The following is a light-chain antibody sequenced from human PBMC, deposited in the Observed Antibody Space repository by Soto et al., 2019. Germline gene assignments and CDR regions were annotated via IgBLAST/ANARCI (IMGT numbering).Light chain of an antibody. CDR3: TSYSSSNTHLL. V-gene: IGLV2-14*01. CDR2: EVT. Sequence: QSVLTQPASVSGSPGQSITISCTGTDSDVGGYNYVSWYQQHPGKAPKLMISEVTNRPSGVSNRFSGSKSGNTASLTISGLQAADEADYYCTSYSSSNTHLLFGGGTKVTV. CDR1: DSDVGGYNY. J-gene: IGLJ2*01.